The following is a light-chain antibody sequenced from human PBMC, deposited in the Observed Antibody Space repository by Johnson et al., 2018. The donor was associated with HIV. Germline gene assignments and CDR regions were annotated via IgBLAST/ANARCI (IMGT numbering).Light chain of an antibody. J-gene: IGLJ1*01. V-gene: IGLV1-51*02. CDR1: SSNIGNNY. CDR3: GTWDSSLTVRV. Sequence: QSVLTQPPSVSAAPGQKVTISCSGSSSNIGNNYVSWYQQLPGTAPKLLIYENNKRPSGIPDRFSSSKSGTSATLGITGLQTGDEADYYCGTWDSSLTVRVFGTGTKVTVL. CDR2: ENN.